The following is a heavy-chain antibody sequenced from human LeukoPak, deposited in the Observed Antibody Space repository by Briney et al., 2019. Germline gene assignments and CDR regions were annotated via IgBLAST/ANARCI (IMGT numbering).Heavy chain of an antibody. CDR3: AKGPHDRGYWYFDV. CDR1: GFTFRNYA. J-gene: IGHJ2*01. Sequence: GGSLRLSCAASGFTFRNYAMTWVRQAPGKGLEWVSPISGNGDTTYYADSVKGRFTISRDNSKNTLYLQMNSLRAEDTAVYYCAKGPHDRGYWYFDVWGRGTLVTVSS. CDR2: ISGNGDTT. V-gene: IGHV3-23*01.